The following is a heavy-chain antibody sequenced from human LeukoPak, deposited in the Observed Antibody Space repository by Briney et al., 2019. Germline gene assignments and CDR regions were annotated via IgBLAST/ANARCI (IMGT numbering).Heavy chain of an antibody. CDR2: ISSSSDYI. CDR1: GFTFSIYS. D-gene: IGHD2-15*01. J-gene: IGHJ4*02. CDR3: AKALVVES. Sequence: GGSLRLSCVASGFTFSIYSMNWVRQAPGKGLEWVSSISSSSDYIYYADSVKGRFTISRDNAKNSLYLQMNSLRAEDTAVYYCAKALVVESWGQGTLVTVSS. V-gene: IGHV3-21*04.